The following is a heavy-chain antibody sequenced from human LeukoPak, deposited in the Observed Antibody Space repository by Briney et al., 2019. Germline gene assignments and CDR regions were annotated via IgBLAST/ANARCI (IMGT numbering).Heavy chain of an antibody. Sequence: GGSLILSCAASGITVSNTYMSWVRQAPGKGLEWVSIIDRGGTTTYYADSVKGRFTIFRDNSKNTVYLQMNSLRPEDTAVYYCARDGAGFDSENGWGWFDPWGQGTLVTVSS. V-gene: IGHV3-53*01. D-gene: IGHD7-27*01. CDR2: IDRGGTTT. CDR3: ARDGAGFDSENGWGWFDP. J-gene: IGHJ5*02. CDR1: GITVSNTY.